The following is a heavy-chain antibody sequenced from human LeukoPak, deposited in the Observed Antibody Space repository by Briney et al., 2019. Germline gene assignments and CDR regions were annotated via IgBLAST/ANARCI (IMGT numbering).Heavy chain of an antibody. D-gene: IGHD2-2*01. V-gene: IGHV4-34*01. Sequence: PSETLSLTCAVYGGSFSGYYWSWIRQPPGKGLEWIGEINHSGSTNYNPSLKSRVTISVDTSKNQFSPKLSSVTAADTAVYYCARGPGAVVVPAAYYYYGMDVWGQGTTVTVSS. CDR1: GGSFSGYY. J-gene: IGHJ6*02. CDR2: INHSGST. CDR3: ARGPGAVVVPAAYYYYGMDV.